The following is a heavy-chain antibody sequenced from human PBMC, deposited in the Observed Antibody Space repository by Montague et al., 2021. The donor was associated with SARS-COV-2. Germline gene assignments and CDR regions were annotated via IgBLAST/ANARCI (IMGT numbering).Heavy chain of an antibody. CDR1: GFTFSTFW. D-gene: IGHD3-22*01. CDR3: VRGYDSSGYQY. Sequence: RLSCAASGFTFSTFWMTWVRQVPGKGLEWVANIKQDGSEKYYVDSVKGRFTISRDNAKNSLYLQLGSLRAEDTAVYYCVRGYDSSGYQYWGQGTLVTVSS. J-gene: IGHJ4*02. CDR2: IKQDGSEK. V-gene: IGHV3-7*05.